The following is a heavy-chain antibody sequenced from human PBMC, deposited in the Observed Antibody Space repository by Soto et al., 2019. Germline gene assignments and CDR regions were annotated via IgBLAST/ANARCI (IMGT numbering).Heavy chain of an antibody. J-gene: IGHJ4*02. CDR3: AREELMVYALDY. V-gene: IGHV1-2*04. CDR1: GYTFTGYY. CDR2: INPNSGDT. Sequence: QVQLVQSGAEVKKPGASVKVSCKASGYTFTGYYMHWVRQAPGQGLEWMGWINPNSGDTNYAQKFQGWVTMTRDTSISTAYMELSRLRSDDTAVYYCAREELMVYALDYWGQGTLVTVSS. D-gene: IGHD2-8*01.